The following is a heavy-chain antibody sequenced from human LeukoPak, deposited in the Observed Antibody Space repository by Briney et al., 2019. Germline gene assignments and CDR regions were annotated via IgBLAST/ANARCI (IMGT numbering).Heavy chain of an antibody. J-gene: IGHJ4*02. D-gene: IGHD5-18*01. CDR3: ARDATAMVAGLELYLDY. CDR2: ISSSGSTI. V-gene: IGHV3-11*01. CDR1: GFTFSDYY. Sequence: PGGSLRPSCAASGFTFSDYYMSWIRQAPGKGLEWVSYISSSGSTIYYADSVKGRFTISRDNAKNSLYLQMNSLRAEDTAVYYCARDATAMVAGLELYLDYWGQGTLVTVSS.